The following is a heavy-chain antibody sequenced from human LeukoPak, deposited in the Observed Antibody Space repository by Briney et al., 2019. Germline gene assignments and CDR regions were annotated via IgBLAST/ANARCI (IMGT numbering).Heavy chain of an antibody. J-gene: IGHJ4*02. CDR2: ISGSGGST. Sequence: PGGSLRLSCAASGFTFSRYAMSWVRQAPGKGLEWVSAISGSGGSTYYADSVKGRFTISRDNSKNTLYLQMNSLRAEDTAVYYCAKGMFGSGWYGDDYWGQGNLVTVSS. CDR1: GFTFSRYA. CDR3: AKGMFGSGWYGDDY. D-gene: IGHD6-19*01. V-gene: IGHV3-23*01.